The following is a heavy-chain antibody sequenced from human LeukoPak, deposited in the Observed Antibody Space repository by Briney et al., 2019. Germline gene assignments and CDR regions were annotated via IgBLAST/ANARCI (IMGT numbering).Heavy chain of an antibody. D-gene: IGHD3-22*01. CDR2: INPSGGST. V-gene: IGHV1-46*01. Sequence: GESLKISCKGSGYSFTTYYIHWVRQAPGQGLEWMGIINPSGGSTTYAQNFQGRVTMTRDTSTSTVYMELSSLRSEDTAVYYCARGVRPVYYYDSSGYYHFDYWGQGTLVTVSS. J-gene: IGHJ4*02. CDR3: ARGVRPVYYYDSSGYYHFDY. CDR1: GYSFTTYY.